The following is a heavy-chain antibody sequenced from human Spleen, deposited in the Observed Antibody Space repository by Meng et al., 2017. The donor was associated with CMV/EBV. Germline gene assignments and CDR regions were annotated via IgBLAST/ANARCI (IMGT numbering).Heavy chain of an antibody. V-gene: IGHV3-30*04. CDR3: ARDAYVAYYGMDV. CDR2: ISYDGSNK. D-gene: IGHD3-16*01. Sequence: GESLKISCAASGFTFSSYAMHWVRQAPGKGLEWVAVISYDGSNKYYADSVKGRFTISRDNSKNTLYLQMNSLRAEDTAVYYCARDAYVAYYGMDVWGQGTTVTVSS. J-gene: IGHJ6*02. CDR1: GFTFSSYA.